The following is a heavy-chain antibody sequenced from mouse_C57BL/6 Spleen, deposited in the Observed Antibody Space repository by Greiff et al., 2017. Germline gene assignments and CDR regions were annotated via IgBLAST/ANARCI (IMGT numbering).Heavy chain of an antibody. D-gene: IGHD1-1*01. CDR2: ISGGGGNT. CDR3: ARRTTVPFAY. CDR1: GFTFSSYT. Sequence: DVMLVESGGGLVKPGGSLKLSCAASGFTFSSYTMSWVRQTPEKRLEWVATISGGGGNTYYPDSVKGRFTISRDNAKNTLYLQMSSLRSEDTALYYCARRTTVPFAYWGQGTLVTVSA. V-gene: IGHV5-9*01. J-gene: IGHJ3*01.